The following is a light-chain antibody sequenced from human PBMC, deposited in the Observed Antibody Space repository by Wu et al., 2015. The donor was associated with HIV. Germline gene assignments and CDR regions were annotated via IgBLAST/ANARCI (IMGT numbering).Light chain of an antibody. CDR1: QSISSW. V-gene: IGKV1-5*03. J-gene: IGKJ1*01. CDR3: QQYNSYPWT. Sequence: DIQMTQSPSTLSASVGDSVTITCRASQSISSWLAWYQQKPGKAPKLLIYKASTLESGVPSGFSGSGSGTEFTLTISSLQPDDFATYYCQQYNSYPWTFGQGTKVEIK. CDR2: KAS.